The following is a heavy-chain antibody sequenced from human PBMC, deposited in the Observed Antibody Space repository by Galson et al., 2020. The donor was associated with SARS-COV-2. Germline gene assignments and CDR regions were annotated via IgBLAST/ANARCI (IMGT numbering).Heavy chain of an antibody. V-gene: IGHV3-72*01. CDR1: GFPVRDHH. J-gene: IGHJ3*01. D-gene: IGHD1-26*01. CDR2: IRIRAYGGTT. CDR3: ARMGGWPGGSDASDV. Sequence: QLGESLKISCVGSGFPVRDHHIDWVRQPPGKGPEWLGLIRIRAYGGTTEYAASVKGRFAVSRDDSKNSVYLQLNSLKPEDTAMYFCARMGGWPGGSDASDVWGQGTMVTVSS.